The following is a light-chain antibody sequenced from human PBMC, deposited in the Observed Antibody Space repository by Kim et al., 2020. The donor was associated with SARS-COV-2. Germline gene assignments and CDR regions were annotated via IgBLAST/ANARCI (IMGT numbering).Light chain of an antibody. Sequence: VSPGESATLSCRTSRSVTNKLAWYQQKPGQPPRLLIYGASTRATGVPDRFSGSGSGTEFTLTISSLQSEDFAVYYCQQYNNWPPTTFGQGTKLEI. CDR2: GAS. V-gene: IGKV3-15*01. J-gene: IGKJ2*01. CDR1: RSVTNK. CDR3: QQYNNWPPTT.